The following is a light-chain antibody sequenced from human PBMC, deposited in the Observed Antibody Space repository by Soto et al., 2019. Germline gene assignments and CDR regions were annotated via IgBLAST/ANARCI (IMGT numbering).Light chain of an antibody. CDR2: DAS. J-gene: IGKJ1*01. Sequence: EIVLTQSPATLSFSPGERATLSCRASQSVSSSLAWIQQKPGQAPRLLICDASNRATGIPARFSGSGSETDFTLTISSLEPEDFAFYYCQQHSNWPRTFGQGTKVEIK. V-gene: IGKV3-11*01. CDR1: QSVSSS. CDR3: QQHSNWPRT.